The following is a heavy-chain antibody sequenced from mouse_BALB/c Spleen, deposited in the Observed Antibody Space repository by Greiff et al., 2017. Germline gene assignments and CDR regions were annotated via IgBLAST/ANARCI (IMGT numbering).Heavy chain of an antibody. CDR3: ARGGHYYGSSYVYFDY. D-gene: IGHD1-1*01. V-gene: IGHV1-9*01. CDR2: ILPGSGST. J-gene: IGHJ2*01. Sequence: QVQLKQSGAELMKPGASVKISCKATGYTFSSYWIEWVKQRPGHGLEWIGEILPGSGSTNYNEKFKGKATFTADTSSNTAYMQLSSLTSEDSAVYYCARGGHYYGSSYVYFDYWGQGTTLTVSS. CDR1: GYTFSSYW.